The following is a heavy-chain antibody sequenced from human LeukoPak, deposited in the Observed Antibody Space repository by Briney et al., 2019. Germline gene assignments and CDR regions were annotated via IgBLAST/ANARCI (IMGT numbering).Heavy chain of an antibody. CDR3: ARLAILKSGVDY. CDR2: INHSGST. Sequence: SETLSLTCAVYGGSFSGYYWSWIRQPPGKGLEWIGEINHSGSTNYNPSLKSRVTISVDTSKNQFSLKLSSVTAADTAVYYCARLAILKSGVDYWGQGTLVTVSS. CDR1: GGSFSGYY. D-gene: IGHD2-2*02. J-gene: IGHJ4*02. V-gene: IGHV4-34*01.